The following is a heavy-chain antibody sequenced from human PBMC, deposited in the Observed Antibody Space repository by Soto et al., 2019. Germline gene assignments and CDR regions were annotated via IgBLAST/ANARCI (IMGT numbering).Heavy chain of an antibody. CDR1: GGSISSSNW. V-gene: IGHV4-4*02. CDR2: IYHSGST. J-gene: IGHJ4*02. D-gene: IGHD3-22*01. CDR3: ASLPRYYYDSSGYQGGYY. Sequence: QVQLQESGPGLVKPSGTLSLTCAVSGGSISSSNWWSWVRQPPGKGLEWIGEIYHSGSTNYNPSLTSRVTISVDKSKNQFYLKLSPVTAAATAVYYCASLPRYYYDSSGYQGGYYWCQGPLVTVSS.